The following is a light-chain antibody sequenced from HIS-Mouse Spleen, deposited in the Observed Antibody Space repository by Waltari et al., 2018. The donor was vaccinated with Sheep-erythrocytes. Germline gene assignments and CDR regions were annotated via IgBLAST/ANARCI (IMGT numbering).Light chain of an antibody. CDR2: AAS. J-gene: IGKJ2*01. CDR1: QSVSSY. CDR3: QQRSNWYT. Sequence: EIVLTQSPATLSLSPGERVTLSCRASQSVSSYLAWYQQKPGQAPRLLIYAASNRATGIPARFSGSGSGTDFTLTISSLEPEDFAVYYCQQRSNWYTFGQGTKLEIK. V-gene: IGKV3-11*01.